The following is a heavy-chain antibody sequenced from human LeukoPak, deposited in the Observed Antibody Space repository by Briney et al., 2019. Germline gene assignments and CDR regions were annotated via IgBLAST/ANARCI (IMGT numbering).Heavy chain of an antibody. CDR3: AKEYDSSGWLSNSFFEP. Sequence: GGSLRLSCAASGFTFISYGLNGVRQAPGRGLEWVAFIRYDGTNKYYPDSVKGQFTISRDNSKNTLYLQMNSLRAEDTAVYYCAKEYDSSGWLSNSFFEPWGQGTLVTVSS. D-gene: IGHD6-19*01. J-gene: IGHJ5*02. CDR1: GFTFISYG. CDR2: IRYDGTNK. V-gene: IGHV3-30*02.